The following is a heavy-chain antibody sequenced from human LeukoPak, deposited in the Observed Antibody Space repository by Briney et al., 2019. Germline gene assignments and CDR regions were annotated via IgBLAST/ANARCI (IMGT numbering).Heavy chain of an antibody. V-gene: IGHV3-7*01. CDR3: ARDRRGYSYGF. Sequence: GGSLRLSCAASGITFSSYSMNWVRQAPGKGLEWVANINQDRSEKYYVDSVKGRFTISRDNAKNSLYLQMNSLRAEDTAVYYCARDRRGYSYGFWSQGNLVTVSS. CDR2: INQDRSEK. J-gene: IGHJ4*02. CDR1: GITFSSYS. D-gene: IGHD5-18*01.